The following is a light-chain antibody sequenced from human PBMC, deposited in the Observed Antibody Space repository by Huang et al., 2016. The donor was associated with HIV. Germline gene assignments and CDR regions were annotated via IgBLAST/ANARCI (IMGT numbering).Light chain of an antibody. CDR1: QGVSEH. V-gene: IGKV3-15*01. CDR3: HQYYTLPRT. J-gene: IGKJ1*01. CDR2: GAS. Sequence: LSCRASQGVSEHVAWYQQRPGQSPRLLIYGASNRASGFPSRFSGRGSGTEFSLTISNLQSEDFAVYFCHQYYTLPRTFGQGTKVEI.